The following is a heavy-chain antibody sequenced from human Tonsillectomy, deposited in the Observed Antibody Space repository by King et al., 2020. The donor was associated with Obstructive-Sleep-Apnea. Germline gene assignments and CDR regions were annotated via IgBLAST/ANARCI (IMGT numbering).Heavy chain of an antibody. CDR2: IYYSGST. CDR1: GGSISTYY. CDR3: AREDYGSGSHDY. Sequence: VQLQESGPGLVKPSETLSLTCTVSGGSISTYYWSWIRQPPGKGLEWIGYIYYSGSTNYNPSLKSRVTISVDTSKSQFSLKLSSVTAADTAVYYCAREDYGSGSHDYWGQGTRVTVSS. J-gene: IGHJ4*02. V-gene: IGHV4-59*12. D-gene: IGHD3-10*01.